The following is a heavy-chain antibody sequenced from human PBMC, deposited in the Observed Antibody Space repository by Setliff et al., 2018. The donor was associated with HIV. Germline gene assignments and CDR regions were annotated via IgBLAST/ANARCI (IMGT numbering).Heavy chain of an antibody. CDR1: AGSISSYY. CDR3: ARAFPMTTVVTQSGYGAFDI. Sequence: SETLSLTCTVSAGSISSYYWTWIRQPPGKGLEWIGYISTRGGTTYNPSLKSRVTISVDTSKNQFSLKLSSVTAADTAVYYCARAFPMTTVVTQSGYGAFDIWSQGTMVTVSS. D-gene: IGHD4-17*01. CDR2: ISTRGGT. V-gene: IGHV4-4*09. J-gene: IGHJ3*02.